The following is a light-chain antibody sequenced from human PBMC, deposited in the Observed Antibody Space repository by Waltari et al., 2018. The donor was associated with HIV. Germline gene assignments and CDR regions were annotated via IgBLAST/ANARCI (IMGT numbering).Light chain of an antibody. V-gene: IGKV2-30*01. Sequence: VVLTQSPLSLPVTLGQPASISCRSTQSLVYSDGNTYLNWFHQRPGQSPRRLIYRISHRDSGVPDRFSGSGSGSNFTLNTSRVEAEDVGVYYCMQATYWLFTFGQGTKLEIK. CDR3: MQATYWLFT. CDR1: QSLVYSDGNTY. J-gene: IGKJ2*01. CDR2: RIS.